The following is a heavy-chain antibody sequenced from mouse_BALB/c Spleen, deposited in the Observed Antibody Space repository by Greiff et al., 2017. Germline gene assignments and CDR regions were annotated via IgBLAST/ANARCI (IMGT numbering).Heavy chain of an antibody. Sequence: VKLMESGAELVRPGTSVKVSCKASGYAFTNYLIEWVKQRPGQGLEWIGVINPGSGGTNYNEKFKGKATLTADKSSSTAYMQLSSLTSDDSAVYFCARGAYDGCFDVWGAGTTVTVSS. CDR1: GYAFTNYL. V-gene: IGHV1-54*01. J-gene: IGHJ1*01. CDR2: INPGSGGT. D-gene: IGHD2-3*01. CDR3: ARGAYDGCFDV.